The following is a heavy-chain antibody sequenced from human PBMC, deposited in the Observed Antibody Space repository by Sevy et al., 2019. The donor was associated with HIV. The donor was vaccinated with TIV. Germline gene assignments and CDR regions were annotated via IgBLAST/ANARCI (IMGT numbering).Heavy chain of an antibody. CDR1: GFTFSSYA. CDR3: ARGLERPTFDY. D-gene: IGHD1-1*01. V-gene: IGHV3-30-3*01. Sequence: GGSLRLSCAASGFTFSSYAMHWVRQAPGKGLEGVAVISYDGSNKYYADSVKGRFTISRDNSKNTLYLQMNSLRAEDTAVYYCARGLERPTFDYWGQGTLVTVSS. J-gene: IGHJ4*02. CDR2: ISYDGSNK.